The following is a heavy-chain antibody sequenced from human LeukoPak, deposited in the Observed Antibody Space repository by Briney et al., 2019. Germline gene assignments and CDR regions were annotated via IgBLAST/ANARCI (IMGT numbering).Heavy chain of an antibody. CDR2: INSDGSST. V-gene: IGHV3-74*01. D-gene: IGHD5-12*01. CDR1: GFTFSSYW. Sequence: GGSLRLSCAASGFTFSSYWMHWVRQAPGKGLVWVSRINSDGSSTSYADSVKGRFTISRDNAKNTLYLQMNSLRAEDTAVYYCARVLYSGYDWGAFYYYYYYMDVWGKGTTVTVSS. CDR3: ARVLYSGYDWGAFYYYYYYMDV. J-gene: IGHJ6*03.